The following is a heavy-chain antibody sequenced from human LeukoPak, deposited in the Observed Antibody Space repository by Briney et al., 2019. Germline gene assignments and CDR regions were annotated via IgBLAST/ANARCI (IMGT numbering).Heavy chain of an antibody. J-gene: IGHJ4*02. CDR3: VVAVSGHFDY. CDR2: ISTSGGYI. V-gene: IGHV3-21*01. Sequence: GSLRLSCSASGXTFSSYSMNWVRQAPGKGLEWVSSISTSGGYIYYADSVKGRFTISRDNAKNSLYLQMNSLRAEDTAVFYCVVAVSGHFDYWGQGTLVTVSS. CDR1: GXTFSSYS. D-gene: IGHD6-19*01.